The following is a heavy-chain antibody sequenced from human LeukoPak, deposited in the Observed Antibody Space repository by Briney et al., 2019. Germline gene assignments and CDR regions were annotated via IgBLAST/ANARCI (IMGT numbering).Heavy chain of an antibody. CDR1: GFTFTSYA. Sequence: ASVKVSCKASGFTFTSYAMHWVRQAPGQRLEWMGWINPGNGNTKYSQKFQGRVPITRDTSASTTYMELSSLRSEDTAVYYCARDGATEGYYYFDYWGQGTLVTVSS. V-gene: IGHV1-3*01. J-gene: IGHJ4*02. D-gene: IGHD1-26*01. CDR2: INPGNGNT. CDR3: ARDGATEGYYYFDY.